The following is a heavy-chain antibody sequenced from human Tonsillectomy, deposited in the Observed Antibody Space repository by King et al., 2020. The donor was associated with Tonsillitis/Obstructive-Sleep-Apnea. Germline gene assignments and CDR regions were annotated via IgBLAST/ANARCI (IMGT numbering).Heavy chain of an antibody. CDR3: AKATRRPYTELDY. V-gene: IGHV3-23*04. Sequence: ELQLVQSGGGLVQPGGSLRLSCAASGFTFSSYAMSWVRQAPGKGLEWVSTICDSGGSTYYADSVKGRFTISRDNSKNTLYLQMNSLRAEDTAVYYCAKATRRPYTELDYWGRGTLVTVSS. J-gene: IGHJ4*02. CDR1: GFTFSSYA. D-gene: IGHD3-16*01. CDR2: ICDSGGST.